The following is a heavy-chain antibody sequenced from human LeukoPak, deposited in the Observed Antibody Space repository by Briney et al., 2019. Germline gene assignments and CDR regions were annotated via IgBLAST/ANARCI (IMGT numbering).Heavy chain of an antibody. CDR2: IYYSGST. D-gene: IGHD3-22*01. CDR3: ARDSSSYYDSSGYYYLDY. CDR1: GGSIGSGGYY. J-gene: IGHJ4*02. Sequence: PSETLSLTCTVSGGSIGSGGYYWSWIRQHPGKGLEWIGYIYYSGSTYYNPSLKSRVTISVDTSKNQFSLKLSSVTAADTAVYYCARDSSSYYDSSGYYYLDYWGQGTLVTVSS. V-gene: IGHV4-31*03.